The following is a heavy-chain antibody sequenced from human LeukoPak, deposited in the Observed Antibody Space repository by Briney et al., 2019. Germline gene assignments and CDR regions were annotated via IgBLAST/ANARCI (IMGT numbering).Heavy chain of an antibody. V-gene: IGHV3-23*01. J-gene: IGHJ5*02. Sequence: GGSLRPSCAASGFTFSSYAMSWVRQAPGKGLEWVSAISGSGGSTYYADSVKGRFTISRDNSKNTLYLQMNSLRAEDTAVYYCAKPRMVSNYAPWGQGTLVTVSS. D-gene: IGHD4-11*01. CDR3: AKPRMVSNYAP. CDR2: ISGSGGST. CDR1: GFTFSSYA.